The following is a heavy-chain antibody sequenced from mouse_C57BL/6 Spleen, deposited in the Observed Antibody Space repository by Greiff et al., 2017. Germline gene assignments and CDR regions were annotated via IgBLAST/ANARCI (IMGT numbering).Heavy chain of an antibody. J-gene: IGHJ1*03. CDR1: GFTFSDYG. Sequence: EVKLVESGGGLVKPGGSLKLSCAASGFTFSDYGMHWVRQAPEKGLEWVAYISSGSSTIYYADTVKGRFTISRDNAKNTLFLQMTGLRSEDTAMYYCARQGGSSHWYFDVWGTGTTVTVSS. CDR2: ISSGSSTI. D-gene: IGHD1-1*01. CDR3: ARQGGSSHWYFDV. V-gene: IGHV5-17*01.